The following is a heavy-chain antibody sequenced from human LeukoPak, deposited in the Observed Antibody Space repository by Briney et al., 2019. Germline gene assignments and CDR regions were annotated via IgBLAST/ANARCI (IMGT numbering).Heavy chain of an antibody. CDR1: GGSISSGGYS. V-gene: IGHV4-30-2*01. CDR3: ARVWGYCSSTSCYVDAFDI. CDR2: IYHSGST. Sequence: SQTLSLTCAVSGGSISSGGYSWSWIRQPPGKGLEWIGYIYHSGSTYYNPSLKSRVTISVDRSKNQFSLKLSSVIAADTAVYYCARVWGYCSSTSCYVDAFDIWGQGTMVTVSS. J-gene: IGHJ3*02. D-gene: IGHD2-2*01.